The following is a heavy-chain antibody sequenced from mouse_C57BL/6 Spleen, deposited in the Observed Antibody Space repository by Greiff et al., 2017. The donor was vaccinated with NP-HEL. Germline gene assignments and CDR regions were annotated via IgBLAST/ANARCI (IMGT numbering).Heavy chain of an antibody. CDR2: ISGGGGNT. CDR1: GFTFSSYT. J-gene: IGHJ2*01. Sequence: EVNLVESGGGLVKPGGSLKLSCAASGFTFSSYTMSWVRQTPEKRLEWVATISGGGGNTYYPDSVKGRFTISRDNAKNTLYLQMSSLRSEDTALYYCARHGYYGSSLDYWGQGTTLTVSS. CDR3: ARHGYYGSSLDY. V-gene: IGHV5-9*01. D-gene: IGHD1-1*01.